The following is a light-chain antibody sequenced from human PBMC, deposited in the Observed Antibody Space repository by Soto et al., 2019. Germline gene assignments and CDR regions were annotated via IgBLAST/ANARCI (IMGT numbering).Light chain of an antibody. Sequence: AIRMTQSPSSFSASTGDRVTITCRASQGISSYLAWYQQKPGKAPKLLIYAASTLQSGVPSRFSGSGSGTDFTLTISCLQSEDFAPYYCQQYYSYPQTFGQGTKLEIK. CDR1: QGISSY. CDR3: QQYYSYPQT. CDR2: AAS. V-gene: IGKV1-8*01. J-gene: IGKJ2*01.